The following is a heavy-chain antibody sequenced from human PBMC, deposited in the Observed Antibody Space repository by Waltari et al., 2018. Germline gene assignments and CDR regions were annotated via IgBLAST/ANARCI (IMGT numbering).Heavy chain of an antibody. Sequence: EVQLVESGGGLVKPGGSLRLSCAAPGYTFSSSSMNWVRQAPGKGLEWVSSISSSSSYIYYADSVKGRFTISRDNAKNSLYLQMNSLRAEDTAVYYCASEGNFDYWGQGTLVTVSS. D-gene: IGHD3-10*01. J-gene: IGHJ4*02. CDR3: ASEGNFDY. CDR1: GYTFSSSS. CDR2: ISSSSSYI. V-gene: IGHV3-21*01.